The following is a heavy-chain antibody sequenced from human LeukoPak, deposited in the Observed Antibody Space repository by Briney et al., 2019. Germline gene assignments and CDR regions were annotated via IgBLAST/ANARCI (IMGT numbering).Heavy chain of an antibody. CDR3: ARFVHGDCFDY. V-gene: IGHV1-18*01. CDR2: ISVHNGNT. Sequence: ASVKVSCKASGFSFTNYGFSWVRQAPGQGLEWMAWISVHNGNTNYAQKFQGRVTMTRNTSISTAYMELSSLRSEDTAVYYCARFVHGDCFDYWGQGTLVTVSS. CDR1: GFSFTNYG. D-gene: IGHD4-17*01. J-gene: IGHJ4*02.